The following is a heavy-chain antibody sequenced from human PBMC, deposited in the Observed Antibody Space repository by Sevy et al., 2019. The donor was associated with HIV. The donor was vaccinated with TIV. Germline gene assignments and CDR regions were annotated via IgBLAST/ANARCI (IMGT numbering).Heavy chain of an antibody. CDR3: ARYYYDSSGPGSWFDL. D-gene: IGHD3-22*01. V-gene: IGHV4-30-2*01. CDR1: GDSISSGGYS. J-gene: IGHJ5*02. Sequence: SETLSLTCAVSGDSISSGGYSWSWIRQPPGKGLEWIGYIHHSGSTYYNPSLKSRVTISVDRSKNQFSLKLNSVTAADTAVYYCARYYYDSSGPGSWFDLWGQGILVTVSS. CDR2: IHHSGST.